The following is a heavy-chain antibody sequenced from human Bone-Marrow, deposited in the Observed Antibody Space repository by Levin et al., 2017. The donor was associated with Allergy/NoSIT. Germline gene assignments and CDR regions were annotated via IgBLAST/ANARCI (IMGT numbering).Heavy chain of an antibody. CDR3: ARADFFGSGRTFDS. CDR1: NHSIGTDTFS. J-gene: IGHJ4*02. D-gene: IGHD3-10*01. CDR2: IYHTGVP. Sequence: TSETLSLTCNVSNHSIGTDTFSWIWVRQPPGKGLEWISSIYHTGVPFYSPSLKSRVTTSIDASNNQFSLKLTSVTAADTAVYYCARADFFGSGRTFDSWGRGTLVTVSS. V-gene: IGHV4-31*03.